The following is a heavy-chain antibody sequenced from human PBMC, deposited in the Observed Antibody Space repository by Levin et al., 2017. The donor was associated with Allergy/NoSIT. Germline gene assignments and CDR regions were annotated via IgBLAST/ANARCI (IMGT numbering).Heavy chain of an antibody. CDR1: GYTFTSYY. V-gene: IGHV1-46*01. J-gene: IGHJ3*02. D-gene: IGHD3-10*01. Sequence: PVASVKVSCKASGYTFTSYYMHWVRQAPGQGLEWMGIINPSGGSTSYAQKFQGRVTMTRDTSTSTVYMELSSLRSEDTAVYYCTRDPHYYGSGSYYNEGAFDIWGQGTMVTVSS. CDR3: TRDPHYYGSGSYYNEGAFDI. CDR2: INPSGGST.